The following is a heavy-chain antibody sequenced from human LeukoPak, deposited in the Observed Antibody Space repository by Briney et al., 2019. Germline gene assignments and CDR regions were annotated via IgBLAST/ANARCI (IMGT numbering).Heavy chain of an antibody. CDR3: ARQGSNSGWYVDY. CDR2: IYPGDSDT. V-gene: IGHV5-51*01. J-gene: IGHJ4*02. Sequence: GESLKISCKGSGYSFTNYWIGWVRQMPGRGLEWMGIIYPGDSDTRYSPSFQGQVTISAGQSVSTVYLQWGSLKASDTAIYYCARQGSNSGWYVDYWGQGTLVTVSS. D-gene: IGHD6-19*01. CDR1: GYSFTNYW.